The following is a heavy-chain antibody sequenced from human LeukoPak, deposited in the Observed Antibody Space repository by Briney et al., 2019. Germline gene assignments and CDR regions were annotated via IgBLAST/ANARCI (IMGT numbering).Heavy chain of an antibody. CDR3: ARYCYRAIDY. D-gene: IGHD2-21*01. CDR1: GFTFSNTW. CDR2: ITSDGSST. J-gene: IGHJ4*02. Sequence: GGSLRLSCAASGFTFSNTWMHWVRQPPGKGLVWVARITSDGSSTTYAEPVKGRFTISRDNAKNTLYLQMNSLVAEDTAVFYLARYCYRAIDYWGQGTLVTVSS. V-gene: IGHV3-74*03.